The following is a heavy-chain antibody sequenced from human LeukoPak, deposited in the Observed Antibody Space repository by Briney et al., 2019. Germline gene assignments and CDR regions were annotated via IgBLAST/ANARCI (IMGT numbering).Heavy chain of an antibody. V-gene: IGHV1-2*02. Sequence: ASVKVSCKASGYTFTGYYMHWARQAPGQGLEWMGWINPNSGGTNYAQKFQGRVTMTRDTSISTAYMELSRLRSDDTAVYYCARGTYSSGPNDYWGQGTLVTVSS. CDR1: GYTFTGYY. J-gene: IGHJ4*02. CDR3: ARGTYSSGPNDY. D-gene: IGHD6-19*01. CDR2: INPNSGGT.